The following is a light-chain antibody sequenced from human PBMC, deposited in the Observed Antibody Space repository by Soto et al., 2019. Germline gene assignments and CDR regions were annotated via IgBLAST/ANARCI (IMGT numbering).Light chain of an antibody. CDR1: SGDVGGYNY. V-gene: IGLV2-11*01. CDR3: SSYAGTYTWV. CDR2: DVT. J-gene: IGLJ3*02. Sequence: QSALTQPRSVSRSPGQSVTISCTGTSGDVGGYNYVSWYQQRPGEAPKLMIYDVTERPSGVPDRFSGSKSGNTASLTISGLQADDEADYYCSSYAGTYTWVFGGGTKLTVL.